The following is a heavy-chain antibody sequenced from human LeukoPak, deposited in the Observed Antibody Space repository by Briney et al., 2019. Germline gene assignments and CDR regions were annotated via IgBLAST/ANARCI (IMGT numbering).Heavy chain of an antibody. V-gene: IGHV4-39*01. CDR2: MHYSGNT. Sequence: KASETLSLTCTVSGASISTNTDYWGWIRQPPGRGLEWIGSMHYSGNTYHNASLRSRVTISLDTSENQFSLKVNSVTAADTAVYYYARHKEYGGNPTFDYWGQGILITVSS. CDR1: GASISTNTDY. J-gene: IGHJ4*02. CDR3: ARHKEYGGNPTFDY. D-gene: IGHD4/OR15-4a*01.